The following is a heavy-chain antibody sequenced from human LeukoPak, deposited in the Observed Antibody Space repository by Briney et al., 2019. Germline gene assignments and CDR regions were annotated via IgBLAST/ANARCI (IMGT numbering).Heavy chain of an antibody. CDR2: ISGRSSST. Sequence: QTGGSLRLSCEASGFSFSGYYMTWIRQSPGKGLEWVSGISGRSSSTYYADSVKGRFTISRDNSKNTLYLQMNSLRAEDTAVYYCAKTMVVTANPRAFDIWGQGTMVTVSS. V-gene: IGHV3-23*01. CDR3: AKTMVVTANPRAFDI. J-gene: IGHJ3*02. D-gene: IGHD2-21*02. CDR1: GFSFSGYY.